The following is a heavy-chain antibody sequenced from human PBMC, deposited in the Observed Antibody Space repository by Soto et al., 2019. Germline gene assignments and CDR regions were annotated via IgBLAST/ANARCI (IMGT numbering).Heavy chain of an antibody. CDR2: IYYSGST. V-gene: IGHV4-30-4*01. CDR1: GGSISSGDYY. J-gene: IGHJ6*02. D-gene: IGHD6-6*01. Sequence: SETLSLTCTVSGGSISSGDYYWSWIRQPPGKGLEWIGYIYYSGSTYYNPSLKSRVTISVDTSKNQFSLKLSSVTAADTAVYYCARDSSSSLSVPPGYYYYGMDVWGQGTTVTVSS. CDR3: ARDSSSSLSVPPGYYYYGMDV.